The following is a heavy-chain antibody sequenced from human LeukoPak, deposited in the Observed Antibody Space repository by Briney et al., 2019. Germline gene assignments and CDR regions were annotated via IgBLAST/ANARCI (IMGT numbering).Heavy chain of an antibody. V-gene: IGHV4-39*02. Sequence: SETLSLTCTVYGGSISSISYYWDWIRQPPGKGLEWIGSIYYSGSTYYNPSLKSRVTISVDTSKNQFSLKLSSVTAADTAVYYCARELTGDLRYLDYWGQGTLVTVSS. CDR3: ARELTGDLRYLDY. CDR1: GGSISSISYY. J-gene: IGHJ4*02. D-gene: IGHD7-27*01. CDR2: IYYSGST.